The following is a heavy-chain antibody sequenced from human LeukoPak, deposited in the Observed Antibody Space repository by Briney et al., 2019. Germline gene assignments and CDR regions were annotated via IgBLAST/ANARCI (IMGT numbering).Heavy chain of an antibody. D-gene: IGHD1-26*01. CDR1: SGSISTYY. V-gene: IGHV4-59*08. Sequence: SETLSLTCTVSSGSISTYYWAWIRQPPGKGLEWIGYISYSGSTKYNPSLTRRVTISLDTSKNQFSLELRSMTAADTAIYYCARQAGSFTTLDFWGQGTLVTVSS. CDR3: ARQAGSFTTLDF. J-gene: IGHJ4*02. CDR2: ISYSGST.